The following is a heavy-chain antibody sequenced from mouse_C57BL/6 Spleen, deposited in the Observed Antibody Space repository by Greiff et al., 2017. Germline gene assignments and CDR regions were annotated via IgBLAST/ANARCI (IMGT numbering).Heavy chain of an antibody. CDR3: ARTGDYYGSMDY. Sequence: QVHVKQSDAESVKPGASVKISCKVSGYTFTDHIIHWMKQRPEQGLEWIGYIYPRDVSTKDNEKFKGKATLTADKSSSTAYMQINSLTSEDSAVYFCARTGDYYGSMDYWGQGTSVTVSS. J-gene: IGHJ4*01. D-gene: IGHD1-1*01. CDR2: IYPRDVST. V-gene: IGHV1-78*01. CDR1: GYTFTDHI.